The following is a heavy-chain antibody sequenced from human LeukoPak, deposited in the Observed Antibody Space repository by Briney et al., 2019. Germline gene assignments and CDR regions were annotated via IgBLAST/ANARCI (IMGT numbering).Heavy chain of an antibody. CDR3: ARGQWLDND. Sequence: PSETLSLTCAVYGESFSDYSWTWIRQPPGKGLEWIGEINHSGSPNYNPSLKSRVTISVDTSKNQFSLSLNSVTAADTAVYYCARGQWLDNDWGQGTLVTASS. D-gene: IGHD6-19*01. CDR1: GESFSDYS. CDR2: INHSGSP. J-gene: IGHJ4*02. V-gene: IGHV4-34*01.